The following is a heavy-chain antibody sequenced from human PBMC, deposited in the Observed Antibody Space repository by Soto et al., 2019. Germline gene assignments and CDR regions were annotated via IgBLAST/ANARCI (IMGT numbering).Heavy chain of an antibody. CDR3: ARRSYDSNYGYYYYYMDV. CDR2: AYYRSKWYI. D-gene: IGHD3-10*01. V-gene: IGHV6-1*01. CDR1: GDSVSSDSAA. Sequence: QTLSLTCAISGDSVSSDSAAWNWIRQSPSRGLEWLGRAYYRSKWYIEYAPSVNSRITINPDTSKNQLSLQLISVNPDDTAVYYCARRSYDSNYGYYYYYMDVWGKGTTVTVSS. J-gene: IGHJ6*03.